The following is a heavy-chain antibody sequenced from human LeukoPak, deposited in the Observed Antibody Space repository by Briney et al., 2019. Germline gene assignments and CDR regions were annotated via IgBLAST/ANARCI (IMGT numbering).Heavy chain of an antibody. J-gene: IGHJ5*02. V-gene: IGHV1-8*02. CDR3: TRGAGGILFGT. D-gene: IGHD6-13*01. CDR1: GGTFSSYA. Sequence: ASVKVSCKASGGTFSSYAINWVRQAAGQGLEWLGWMNPNSGNTGYAQKFQGRVTMTRNTSISTAYMELSSLRSEDTAMYYCTRGAGGILFGTWGQGTLVTVSS. CDR2: MNPNSGNT.